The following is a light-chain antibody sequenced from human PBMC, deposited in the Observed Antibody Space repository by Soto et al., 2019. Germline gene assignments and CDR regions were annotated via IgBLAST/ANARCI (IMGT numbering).Light chain of an antibody. CDR1: SSNIGSNT. CDR2: SNN. Sequence: QSVLTQPPSASGTPGQRVTISCSGSSSNIGSNTVNWYQHLPGTAPKLLIYSNNQRPSGVPDRFSGSKSVTSASLAISGLRSEDEADYYCAAWDDRLNGWVFGGGTKLTVL. CDR3: AAWDDRLNGWV. V-gene: IGLV1-44*01. J-gene: IGLJ3*02.